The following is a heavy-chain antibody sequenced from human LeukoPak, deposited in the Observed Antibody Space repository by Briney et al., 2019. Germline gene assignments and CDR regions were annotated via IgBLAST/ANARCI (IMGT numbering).Heavy chain of an antibody. J-gene: IGHJ4*02. CDR2: ISGSGDST. V-gene: IGHV3-23*01. CDR1: GFTFSSYG. Sequence: GRSLRLSCAASGFTFSSYGMSWVRQAPGKGLEWVSAISGSGDSTYYADSVKGRFTISRDNSKNTLYLQMNSLRAEDTAVYYCAKVGYYNDSSGYYLDYFDYWGQGTLVTVSS. CDR3: AKVGYYNDSSGYYLDYFDY. D-gene: IGHD3-22*01.